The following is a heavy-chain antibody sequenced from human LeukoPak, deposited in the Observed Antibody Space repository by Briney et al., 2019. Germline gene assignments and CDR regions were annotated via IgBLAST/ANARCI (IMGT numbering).Heavy chain of an antibody. V-gene: IGHV3-7*01. Sequence: GGSLRLSWAASGFTFSSYWMNWVRQAPGKGLEWVALINPDGSQTNYVDSVKGRSTISRDNAENSLYLQMNSLRAEDTAVYYCARDLGYGALDPWGQGTLVTVSS. CDR2: INPDGSQT. CDR1: GFTFSSYW. CDR3: ARDLGYGALDP. J-gene: IGHJ5*02. D-gene: IGHD4-17*01.